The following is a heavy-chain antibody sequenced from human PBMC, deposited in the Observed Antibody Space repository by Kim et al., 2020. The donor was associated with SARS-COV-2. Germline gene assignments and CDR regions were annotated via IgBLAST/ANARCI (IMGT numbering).Heavy chain of an antibody. J-gene: IGHJ6*02. Sequence: GGSLRLSCAASGFTFSGYAMHWVRQASGKGLEWVGRIRSKANSYATAYAASVKGRFTISRDDSKNTAYLPMNSLQTEDTAVYYCTSRLWFRDVLDYYYYYGMDVWGQGTTVTVSS. CDR2: IRSKANSYAT. CDR3: TSRLWFRDVLDYYYYYGMDV. D-gene: IGHD3-10*01. CDR1: GFTFSGYA. V-gene: IGHV3-73*01.